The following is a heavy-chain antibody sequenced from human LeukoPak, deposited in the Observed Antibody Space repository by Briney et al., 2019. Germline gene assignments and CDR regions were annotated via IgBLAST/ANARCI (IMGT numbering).Heavy chain of an antibody. J-gene: IGHJ3*01. V-gene: IGHV3-74*01. CDR2: IDPDGSVA. Sequence: GESLKISCEASGFSLSNHWMHWVRQAPGKGLVWVAHIDPDGSVANYGDSVKGRFTISRDNAKNTLYLQMDSLRAEDTAVYYCARELGRGGSAFDVWGQGTMVTVSS. CDR1: GFSLSNHW. D-gene: IGHD3-16*01. CDR3: ARELGRGGSAFDV.